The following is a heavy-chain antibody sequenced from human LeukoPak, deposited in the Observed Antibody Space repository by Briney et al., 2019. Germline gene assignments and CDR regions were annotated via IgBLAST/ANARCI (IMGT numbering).Heavy chain of an antibody. CDR1: GASISGYF. Sequence: SETLSLTCSVSGASISGYFWNWVRQTPEKGLEWIGYVSHTGATTSNPNLKSRVSITMDTSKRQISLSLTSVTAADSALYYCARDRRGSYYTFDVWGPGTIVSVS. J-gene: IGHJ3*01. CDR2: VSHTGAT. CDR3: ARDRRGSYYTFDV. V-gene: IGHV4-59*01. D-gene: IGHD1-26*01.